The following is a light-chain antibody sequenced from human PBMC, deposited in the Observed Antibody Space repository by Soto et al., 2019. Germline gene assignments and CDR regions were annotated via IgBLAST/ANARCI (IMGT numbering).Light chain of an antibody. CDR1: QIINTW. CDR3: QQYETYSGT. J-gene: IGKJ3*01. V-gene: IGKV1-5*03. CDR2: RAS. Sequence: DIQMTQSPSSLFASVGDRVTITCRASQIINTWLAWYQQRPGKASKLLIYRASNLVNGVPSRFSGSGSGTEFTLTISSLQPDDFSIYYCQQYETYSGTFGPGTKVDL.